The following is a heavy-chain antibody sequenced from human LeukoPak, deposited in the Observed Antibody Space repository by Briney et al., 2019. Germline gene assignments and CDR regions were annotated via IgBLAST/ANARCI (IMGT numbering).Heavy chain of an antibody. Sequence: GGSLRLSCAATGFIFSSYNMNWVRQAPGKGLEWVSSISSSSTYIYYTDSVKGRFTVSRDNAKKSLYLQMNSLRAEDTAVYYCARGPVQLWLRGIFDYWGQGTLVTVSS. V-gene: IGHV3-21*01. CDR1: GFIFSSYN. CDR3: ARGPVQLWLRGIFDY. D-gene: IGHD5-18*01. J-gene: IGHJ4*02. CDR2: ISSSSTYI.